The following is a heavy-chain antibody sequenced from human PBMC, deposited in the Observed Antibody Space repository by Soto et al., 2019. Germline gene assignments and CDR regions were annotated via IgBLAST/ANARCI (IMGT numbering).Heavy chain of an antibody. D-gene: IGHD2-15*01. CDR2: INAGNGNT. CDR3: ARDPRYCSGGSCYSRHFAY. Sequence: ASVKVSCKASGYTFTSYAMHWVRQAPGQRLEWMGWINAGNGNTKYSQKFQGRVTITRDTSASTAYMELSSLRSEDTAVYYCARDPRYCSGGSCYSRHFAYWGQGTLVTVSS. J-gene: IGHJ4*02. CDR1: GYTFTSYA. V-gene: IGHV1-3*01.